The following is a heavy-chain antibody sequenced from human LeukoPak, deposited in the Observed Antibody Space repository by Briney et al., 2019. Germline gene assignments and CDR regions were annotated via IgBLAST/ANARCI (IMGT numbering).Heavy chain of an antibody. V-gene: IGHV4-59*12. Sequence: SETLSLTCTVSGGSISSYYWSWIRQPPGKGLEWIGYIYYSGSTNYNPSLKSRVTISVDTSKNQFSLKLSSVTAADTAVYYCAGEGTDTAMATLHYYYYMDVWGKGTTVTISS. J-gene: IGHJ6*03. CDR2: IYYSGST. D-gene: IGHD5-18*01. CDR3: AGEGTDTAMATLHYYYYMDV. CDR1: GGSISSYY.